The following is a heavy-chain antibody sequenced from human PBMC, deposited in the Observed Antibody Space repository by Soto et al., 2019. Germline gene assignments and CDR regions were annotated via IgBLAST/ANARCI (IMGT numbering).Heavy chain of an antibody. CDR1: GLTVSNNY. Sequence: EVQLVETGGGLIQPGGSLNFSCAASGLTVSNNYMSWVRQAPGKGLEGVSLIYSGGSTYYADSVKGRFTISRDNSKNTLYLQMNSLRAEDTAVYYCATYSSLDYWGQGTLVTVSS. CDR2: IYSGGST. CDR3: ATYSSLDY. V-gene: IGHV3-53*02. D-gene: IGHD6-13*01. J-gene: IGHJ4*02.